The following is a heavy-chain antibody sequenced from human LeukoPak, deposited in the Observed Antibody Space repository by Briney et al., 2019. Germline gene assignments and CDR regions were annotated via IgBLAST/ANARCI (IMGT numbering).Heavy chain of an antibody. CDR2: IKQDGSEK. CDR3: ARDRAYDILTGAQPPR. CDR1: GFTFSSYW. J-gene: IGHJ4*02. D-gene: IGHD3-9*01. V-gene: IGHV3-7*03. Sequence: GVSLRLSCAASGFTFSSYWMSWVRQAPGKGLAWVANIKQDGSEKYYVDSVKGRFTISRDNAKNSLYLQMNSLRAEDTAVYYCARDRAYDILTGAQPPRWGQGTLVTVSS.